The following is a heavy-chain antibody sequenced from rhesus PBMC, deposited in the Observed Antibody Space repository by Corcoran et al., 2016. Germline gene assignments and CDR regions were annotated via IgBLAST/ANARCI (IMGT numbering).Heavy chain of an antibody. Sequence: QLQLQESGPGLVKPSETLSVTCAVSGGSISSSYWSWIRQAPGKGLEWIGYIYGSGSSTNYNPSLKSRVTLSVDTSKNQLSLKLSSVTTADTAVYYCARANFGAFDFWGQGLRVTASS. CDR2: IYGSGSST. J-gene: IGHJ3*01. D-gene: IGHD7-45*01. CDR3: ARANFGAFDF. CDR1: GGSISSSY. V-gene: IGHV4-169*01.